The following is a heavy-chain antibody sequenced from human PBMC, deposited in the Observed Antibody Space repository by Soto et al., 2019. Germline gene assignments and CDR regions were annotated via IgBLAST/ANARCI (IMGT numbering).Heavy chain of an antibody. CDR3: ARRMIVVPRRGAFDI. D-gene: IGHD3-22*01. Sequence: SETLSLTCAVYGGSFSGYYWSWIRQPPGKGLEWIGEINHSGSTNYNPSLKSRVTISVDTSKNQFSLKLSSVTAADTAVYYCARRMIVVPRRGAFDIWGQGTMVTVSS. CDR2: INHSGST. J-gene: IGHJ3*02. CDR1: GGSFSGYY. V-gene: IGHV4-34*01.